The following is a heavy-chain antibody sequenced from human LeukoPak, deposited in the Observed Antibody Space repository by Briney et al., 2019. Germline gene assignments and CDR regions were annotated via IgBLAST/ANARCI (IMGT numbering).Heavy chain of an antibody. CDR2: ISYDGSNK. V-gene: IGHV3-30*04. Sequence: GGSLRLSCAASGFTFSSYAMHWVRQAPGKGLEWVAVISYDGSNKYYADSVKGRFTISRDNSKNTLYLQMNSLRAEDTAVYYCAKEDDSSGYPAGGFDYWGQGTLVTVSS. CDR1: GFTFSSYA. CDR3: AKEDDSSGYPAGGFDY. J-gene: IGHJ4*02. D-gene: IGHD3-22*01.